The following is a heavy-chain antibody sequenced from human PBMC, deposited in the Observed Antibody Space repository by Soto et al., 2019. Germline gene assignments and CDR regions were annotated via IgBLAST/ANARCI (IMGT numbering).Heavy chain of an antibody. V-gene: IGHV3-64D*06. D-gene: IGHD1-20*01. Sequence: HPSETLSLTCTVSGVSISSYAMHWVRQAPGKGLEYVSAISSNGGSTYYADSVKGRFTISRDNSKNTLYLQMSGLRAEDTAVYYCVKYTWGMDVWGQGTTVTVSS. CDR1: GVSISSYA. CDR3: VKYTWGMDV. CDR2: ISSNGGST. J-gene: IGHJ6*02.